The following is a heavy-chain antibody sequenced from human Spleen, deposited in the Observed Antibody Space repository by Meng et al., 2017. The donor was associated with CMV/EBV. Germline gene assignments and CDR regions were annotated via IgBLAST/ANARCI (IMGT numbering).Heavy chain of an antibody. D-gene: IGHD2/OR15-2a*01. V-gene: IGHV3-23*01. CDR2: ISGVGVNT. Sequence: GESLKISCGVSGFTFSKYVMSWVRQAPGKGLEWVSSISGVGVNTYYADSVKGRFTISRHNSKNTLYLQMNSLRADDTALYYCAKDGGVYCTSTNCYPYGMDVWGQGTTVTVSS. J-gene: IGHJ6*02. CDR3: AKDGGVYCTSTNCYPYGMDV. CDR1: GFTFSKYV.